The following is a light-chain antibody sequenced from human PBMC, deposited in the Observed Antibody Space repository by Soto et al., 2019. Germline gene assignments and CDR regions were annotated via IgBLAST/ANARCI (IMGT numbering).Light chain of an antibody. CDR3: QQLNSYPFT. CDR2: AAS. Sequence: IQLTQSPSSLSASVGDRVTITCRASQGISSYLAWYQQKPGKAPKLLIYAASTLQSGVPSRFSGSGSGTDFTLTISNLQPEDFATYYCQQLNSYPFTFGGGTKVEIK. CDR1: QGISSY. J-gene: IGKJ4*01. V-gene: IGKV1-9*01.